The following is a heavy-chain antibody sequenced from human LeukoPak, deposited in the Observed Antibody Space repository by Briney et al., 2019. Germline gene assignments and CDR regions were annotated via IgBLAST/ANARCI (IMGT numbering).Heavy chain of an antibody. J-gene: IGHJ3*01. D-gene: IGHD3-16*01. CDR1: GGRFTSNA. V-gene: IGHV1-69*04. CDR3: ARVEGGGGSLDL. CDR2: IIPLLPTT. Sequence: SGKVSCKASGGRFTSNAITWVRQAPGQGLEWMGRIIPLLPTTIYAQKFRDRVTITADRSTGTAYMELSSLRSDDTAVYYCARVEGGGGSLDLWGQGTMVTVSS.